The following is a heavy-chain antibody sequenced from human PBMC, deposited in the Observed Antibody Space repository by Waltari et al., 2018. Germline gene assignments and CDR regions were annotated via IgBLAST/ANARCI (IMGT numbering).Heavy chain of an antibody. D-gene: IGHD1-26*01. CDR3: ARDPRGRVGARPPDY. CDR2: IYYSGST. CDR1: GGSISSGDYY. J-gene: IGHJ4*02. Sequence: QVQLQESGPGLVKPSQTLSLTCTVSGGSISSGDYYWSWIRQPPGKGLEWIGYIYYSGSTYYTPSLKSRVTISVDTSKNQFSLKLSSVTAADTAVYYCARDPRGRVGARPPDYWGQGTLVTVSS. V-gene: IGHV4-30-4*08.